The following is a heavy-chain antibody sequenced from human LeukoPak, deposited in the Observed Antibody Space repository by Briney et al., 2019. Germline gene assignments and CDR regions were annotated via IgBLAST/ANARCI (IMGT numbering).Heavy chain of an antibody. J-gene: IGHJ4*02. CDR1: GFTFSSYA. V-gene: IGHV3-23*01. Sequence: PGGSLRLSCAASGFTFSSYAMSWVRQAPGKGLEWVSAISGSGGSTYYADSVKGRFTISRDNSKNTLYLQMNSLRAEDTAVYYCAKDLLRDSGWYPFDYWGQGTLVTVSS. D-gene: IGHD6-19*01. CDR3: AKDLLRDSGWYPFDY. CDR2: ISGSGGST.